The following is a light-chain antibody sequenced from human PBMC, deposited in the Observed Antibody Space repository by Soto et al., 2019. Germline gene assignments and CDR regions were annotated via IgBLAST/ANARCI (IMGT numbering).Light chain of an antibody. CDR2: GAS. CDR1: QSVTYN. Sequence: EINMTQSPATLSVSPGDRVTLSCRASQSVTYNLAWYQQGPGQAPRLLIYGASTRATAIPPRFSGRGSGTEFTLTITSLQSEDFAVYYCQQYNDRLWTFGQGTKVEIK. V-gene: IGKV3-15*01. J-gene: IGKJ1*01. CDR3: QQYNDRLWT.